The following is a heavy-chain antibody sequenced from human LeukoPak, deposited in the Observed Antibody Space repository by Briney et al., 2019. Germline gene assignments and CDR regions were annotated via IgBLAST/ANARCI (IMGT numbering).Heavy chain of an antibody. CDR2: INHSGST. D-gene: IGHD3-9*01. Sequence: SETLSLTCAVYGGSFSGYYWSWIRQPPGKGLEWIGKINHSGSTNYNPSLKSRVTISVDTSKNQFSLKLSSVTAADTAVYYCARGGGVELRYFDWLFTLYGMDVWGQGTTVTVSS. J-gene: IGHJ6*02. V-gene: IGHV4-34*01. CDR3: ARGGGVELRYFDWLFTLYGMDV. CDR1: GGSFSGYY.